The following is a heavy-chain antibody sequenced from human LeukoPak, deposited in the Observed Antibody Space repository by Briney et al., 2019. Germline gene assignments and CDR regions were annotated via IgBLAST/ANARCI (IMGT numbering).Heavy chain of an antibody. CDR3: ARVHAYCGTSTTSCLDY. D-gene: IGHD1-7*01. J-gene: IGHJ4*02. Sequence: ASVKVSCKASGYTFTSYDINWVRQATGQGLEWMGWMNPNSGNTGYAQKFQGRVTMTRNTSISTAYMELSSLRSEDTAVYYCARVHAYCGTSTTSCLDYWGQGTLVTVSS. CDR2: MNPNSGNT. CDR1: GYTFTSYD. V-gene: IGHV1-8*01.